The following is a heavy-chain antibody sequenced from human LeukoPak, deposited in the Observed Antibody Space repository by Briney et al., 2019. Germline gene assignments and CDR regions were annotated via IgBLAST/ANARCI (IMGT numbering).Heavy chain of an antibody. Sequence: PGGSLRLSCAASGFTFSSYAMSWVRQAPGKGLEWVSAISGSGGSTYYADCVKGRFTISRDNSKNTLYLQMNSLRAEDTAVYYCAKNDYDILTGYSYYYYGMDVWGQGTTVTVSS. CDR2: ISGSGGST. J-gene: IGHJ6*02. CDR3: AKNDYDILTGYSYYYYGMDV. D-gene: IGHD3-9*01. V-gene: IGHV3-23*01. CDR1: GFTFSSYA.